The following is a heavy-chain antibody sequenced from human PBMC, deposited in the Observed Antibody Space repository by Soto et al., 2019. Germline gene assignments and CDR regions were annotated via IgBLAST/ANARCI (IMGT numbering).Heavy chain of an antibody. CDR1: GYALTELS. J-gene: IGHJ5*02. CDR3: ARDPRLFFWSGYPKPWFDP. Sequence: ASVKVSCKVTGYALTELSMHWVRQAPGKGLEWMGGFDPEDGETIYAQKFQGRVTMTEDTSTDTAYMELSSLRSEDMAVYYCARDPRLFFWSGYPKPWFDPWGQGTLVTVSS. V-gene: IGHV1-24*01. D-gene: IGHD3-3*01. CDR2: FDPEDGET.